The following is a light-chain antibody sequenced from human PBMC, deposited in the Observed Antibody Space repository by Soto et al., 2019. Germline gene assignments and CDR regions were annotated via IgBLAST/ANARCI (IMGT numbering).Light chain of an antibody. CDR1: QTINNW. CDR2: HAS. Sequence: DIQMTQSPSTLSASIGDRVTITCRASQTINNWLAWYQQKPGKAPNLLIYHASNLETGVPSRFSGSAFGTEFTLTISSLQPDDFATYYYQHYNSYPWTFGRGTKVEIK. CDR3: QHYNSYPWT. V-gene: IGKV1-5*01. J-gene: IGKJ1*01.